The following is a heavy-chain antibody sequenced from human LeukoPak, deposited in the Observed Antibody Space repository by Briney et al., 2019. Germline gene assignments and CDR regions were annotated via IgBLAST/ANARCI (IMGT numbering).Heavy chain of an antibody. V-gene: IGHV3-9*01. Sequence: GGSLRLSCVVSGFTFDDYGMHWVRQAPGKGLEWVSGISWNSGNIGYADSVKGRFTISRDNAKNSLYLQMNSLRAEDTALYYCAKDRAAAGYFDYWGQGTLVTVSS. CDR2: ISWNSGNI. D-gene: IGHD6-13*01. J-gene: IGHJ4*02. CDR3: AKDRAAAGYFDY. CDR1: GFTFDDYG.